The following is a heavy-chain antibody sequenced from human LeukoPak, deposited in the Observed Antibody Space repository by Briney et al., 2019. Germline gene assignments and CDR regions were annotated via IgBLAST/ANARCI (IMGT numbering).Heavy chain of an antibody. J-gene: IGHJ4*02. CDR2: INHSGST. D-gene: IGHD4-17*01. CDR1: GVSFSGYY. Sequence: PSETLSLTCAVYGVSFSGYYWSWIRQPPGKGLEWIGEINHSGSTNYNPSLKSRVTISVDTSKNQFSLKLSSVTAADTAVYYCARVRGYGDYVDYWGQGTLVTVSS. CDR3: ARVRGYGDYVDY. V-gene: IGHV4-34*01.